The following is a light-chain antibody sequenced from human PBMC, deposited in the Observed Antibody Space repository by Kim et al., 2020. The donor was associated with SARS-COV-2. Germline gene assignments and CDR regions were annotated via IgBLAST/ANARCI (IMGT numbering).Light chain of an antibody. CDR2: AAS. CDR3: QQSHTAPLLT. CDR1: QSINAY. V-gene: IGKV1-39*01. J-gene: IGKJ4*01. Sequence: DIQMTQSPSSLAASVGDRVTITCRASQSINAYLNWYQQKPGKAPKLLIYAASTLQSGVPSRFSGSGSGTDFTLTINSLQTEDFATYYCQQSHTAPLLTFGGGTKMDIK.